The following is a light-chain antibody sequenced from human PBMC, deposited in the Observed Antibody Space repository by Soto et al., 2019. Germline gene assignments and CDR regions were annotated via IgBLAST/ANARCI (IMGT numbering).Light chain of an antibody. J-gene: IGLJ1*01. CDR3: SSYTSSSSYV. Sequence: QSALTQPASVSGSPGQSITISCTGTSRDVGSYDLVSWYQQHPGKAPKLIIYEVTKRPSGVSNRFSGSKSGNTASLTISGLQAEDEADYYCSSYTSSSSYVFGSGTKLTVL. CDR2: EVT. V-gene: IGLV2-14*02. CDR1: SRDVGSYDL.